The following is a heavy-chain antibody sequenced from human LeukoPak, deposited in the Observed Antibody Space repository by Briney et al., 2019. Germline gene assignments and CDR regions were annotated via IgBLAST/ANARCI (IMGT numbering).Heavy chain of an antibody. D-gene: IGHD2-15*01. J-gene: IGHJ4*02. CDR1: GVSISSYY. Sequence: SETLSLTCTVSGVSISSYYWSWIRQPPGKGLEWIGYIYYSGGTNYNPSLKSRVTISVDTSKNLFSLKLTSVTAADTAVYYCARHSVEGSLVEAATFDYWGQGTLVTVSS. V-gene: IGHV4-59*08. CDR2: IYYSGGT. CDR3: ARHSVEGSLVEAATFDY.